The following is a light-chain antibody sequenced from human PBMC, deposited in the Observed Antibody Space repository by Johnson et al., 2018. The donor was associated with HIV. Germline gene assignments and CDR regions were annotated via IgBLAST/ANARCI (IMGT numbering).Light chain of an antibody. CDR2: ENN. CDR1: SSNIGNNY. V-gene: IGLV1-51*02. J-gene: IGLJ1*01. Sequence: QSVLTQPPSVSAAPGQKVTISCSGSSSNIGNNYVSWYQQLPGTAPKLLIYENNKRPSGIPDRFSGSTYGTSATLGITGLQTGDEADYYCGTWDSSLSAYVFGTWTKVTVL. CDR3: GTWDSSLSAYV.